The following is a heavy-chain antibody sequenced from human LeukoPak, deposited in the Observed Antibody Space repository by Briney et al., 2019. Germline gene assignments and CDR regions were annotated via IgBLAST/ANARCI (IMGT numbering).Heavy chain of an antibody. Sequence: GASVKVSCKASGYTFTDYYLHWVRQAPGQGHEWMGCINPNSGGTDYAQKSQGRVTMTRDTSISTAYMELSSLTSDDTAIYYCARGRTPAGGRVLDGYWGQGTLVTVSS. CDR3: ARGRTPAGGRVLDGY. CDR1: GYTFTDYY. J-gene: IGHJ4*02. CDR2: INPNSGGT. D-gene: IGHD6-13*01. V-gene: IGHV1-2*02.